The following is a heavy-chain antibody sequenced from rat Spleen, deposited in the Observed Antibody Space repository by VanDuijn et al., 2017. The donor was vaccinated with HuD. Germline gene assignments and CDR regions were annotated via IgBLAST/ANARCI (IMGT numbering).Heavy chain of an antibody. J-gene: IGHJ2*01. CDR3: ASQYYYDGYYRDY. CDR1: GFXLNXXX. CDR2: IWGNGNA. Sequence: QVQLKESGPXLVQPSQXXSLTCXXSGFXLNXXXVIWVRQPPVEGLEGMGIIWGNGNANYNSVLKSRLSISRDTSKSQVFLKMNNLKTEDTAMYFCASQYYYDGYYRDYWGQGVMVTVSS. D-gene: IGHD1-12*03. V-gene: IGHV2S61*01.